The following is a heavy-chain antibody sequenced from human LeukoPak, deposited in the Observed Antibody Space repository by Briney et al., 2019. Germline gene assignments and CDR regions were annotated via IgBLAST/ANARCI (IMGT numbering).Heavy chain of an antibody. CDR1: GFTFSSYA. CDR2: IFSGGST. D-gene: IGHD1-26*01. CDR3: AGGAGGTWEYYFDS. V-gene: IGHV3-23*01. J-gene: IGHJ4*02. Sequence: GGSLRLSCAASGFTFSSYAMNWVRQAPGKGLEWVSVIFSGGSTDYADSLKGRFTISRDNFRNTLYLQMNSLRAEDTAVYYCAGGAGGTWEYYFDSWGQGTLVTVSS.